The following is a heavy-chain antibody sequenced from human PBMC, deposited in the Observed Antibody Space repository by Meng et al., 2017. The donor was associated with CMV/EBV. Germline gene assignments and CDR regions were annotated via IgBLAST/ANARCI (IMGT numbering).Heavy chain of an antibody. D-gene: IGHD3-3*01. J-gene: IGHJ6*02. CDR3: ARNRKADYDFWSGYYATHYYYGMDV. V-gene: IGHV1-69*10. Sequence: SVKVSCKASGGTFSSYAISWVRQAPGQGLEWMGGIIPILGIANYAQKFQGRVTITADKSTSTAYMELSSLRSEDTAVYYCARNRKADYDFWSGYYATHYYYGMDVWGQGTTVTVSS. CDR2: IIPILGIA. CDR1: GGTFSSYA.